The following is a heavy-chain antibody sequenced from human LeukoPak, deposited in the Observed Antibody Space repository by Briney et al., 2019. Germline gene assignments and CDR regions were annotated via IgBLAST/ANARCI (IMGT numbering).Heavy chain of an antibody. D-gene: IGHD2-2*01. CDR3: MRTYCSNISCFYFDY. CDR1: GASISSSNW. J-gene: IGHJ4*02. Sequence: PSGTLSLTCAVSGASISSSNWWSWARQPPGKGLEWIGEIFHAGTTNYNPSLQSRATISVDNSRNQFSLKLTSVTAADTAVYYCMRTYCSNISCFYFDYWGQGTLVTVSS. V-gene: IGHV4-4*02. CDR2: IFHAGTT.